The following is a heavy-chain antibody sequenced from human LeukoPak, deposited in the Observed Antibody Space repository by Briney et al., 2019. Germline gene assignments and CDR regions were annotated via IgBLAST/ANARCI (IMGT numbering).Heavy chain of an antibody. J-gene: IGHJ3*02. CDR3: ARATGSEDAFDI. V-gene: IGHV1-69*13. Sequence: GASVTVSCKASGGTFSSYAISWVRQAPGQGLEWMGGIIPIFGTANYAQKFQGRVTITADESTSTAYMGLSSLRSEDTAVYYCARATGSEDAFDIWGQGTMVTVSS. CDR1: GGTFSSYA. D-gene: IGHD3-10*01. CDR2: IIPIFGTA.